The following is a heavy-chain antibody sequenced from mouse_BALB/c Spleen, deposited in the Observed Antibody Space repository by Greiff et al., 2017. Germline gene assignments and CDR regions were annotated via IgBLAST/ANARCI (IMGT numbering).Heavy chain of an antibody. CDR1: GFNIKDYY. Sequence: EVQLQESGAELVRSGASVKLSCTASGFNIKDYYMHWVKQRPEQGLEWIGWIDPENGDTEYAPKFQGKATMTADTSSNTAYLQLSSLTSEDTAVYYCARRDHYYGSFAYWGQGTLVTVSA. J-gene: IGHJ3*01. CDR3: ARRDHYYGSFAY. V-gene: IGHV14-4*02. D-gene: IGHD1-2*01. CDR2: IDPENGDT.